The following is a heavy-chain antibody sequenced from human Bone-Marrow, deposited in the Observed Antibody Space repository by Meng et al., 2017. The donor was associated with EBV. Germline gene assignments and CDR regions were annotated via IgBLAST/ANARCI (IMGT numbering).Heavy chain of an antibody. CDR3: ARVLGTIYYGSGIDY. D-gene: IGHD3-10*01. Sequence: VQVQQVGAGLVKPSVTLSLTCAVYGGSFSGYYWSWIRHTPGKGLGWIGEINHSGSTNYNPSLKSRVTISVDTSKNQFSLKLSSVTAADTAVYYCARVLGTIYYGSGIDYWGQGTLVTVSS. CDR1: GGSFSGYY. CDR2: INHSGST. V-gene: IGHV4-34*01. J-gene: IGHJ4*02.